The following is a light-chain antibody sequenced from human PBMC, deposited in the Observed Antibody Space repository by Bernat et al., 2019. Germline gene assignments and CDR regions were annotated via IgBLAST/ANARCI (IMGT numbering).Light chain of an antibody. CDR2: GAS. CDR1: QVIGTY. J-gene: IGKJ5*01. CDR3: QQLNSYPIT. V-gene: IGKV1-9*01. Sequence: DIQLTQSPPFLSASVGDRVTITCRASQVIGTYLAWYQQKPGKAPNLLIYGASTVQTGVPSRFSGSGSGTELTLTISSLRPEDFATYHCQQLNSYPITFGPGTRLEIK.